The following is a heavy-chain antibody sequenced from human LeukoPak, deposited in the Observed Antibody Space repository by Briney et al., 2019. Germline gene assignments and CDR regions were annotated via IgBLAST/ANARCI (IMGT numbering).Heavy chain of an antibody. CDR3: TSYYYDSSGYYGGLPNY. CDR2: ISGSGDST. CDR1: GFTFSSYA. Sequence: AGGSLRLSCAASGFTFSSYAMSWVRQAPGKGLEWVSVISGSGDSTYYADSVKGRFTISRDNSKNTLFLQMNSLKTEDTAVYYCTSYYYDSSGYYGGLPNYWGQGTLVTVSS. V-gene: IGHV3-23*01. D-gene: IGHD3-22*01. J-gene: IGHJ4*02.